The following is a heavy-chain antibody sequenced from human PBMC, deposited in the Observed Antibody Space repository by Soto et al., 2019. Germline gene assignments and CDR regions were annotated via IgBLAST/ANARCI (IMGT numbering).Heavy chain of an antibody. CDR1: GGTFSSYA. Sequence: SGKVSCKASGGTFSSYAISWVRQAPGQGLEWMGGIIPIFGTANYAQKFQGRVTITADKSTSTAYMELSSLRSEDTAVYYCARAPVDTAMDEYFQHWGQGTLVTVSS. D-gene: IGHD5-18*01. V-gene: IGHV1-69*06. CDR3: ARAPVDTAMDEYFQH. J-gene: IGHJ1*01. CDR2: IIPIFGTA.